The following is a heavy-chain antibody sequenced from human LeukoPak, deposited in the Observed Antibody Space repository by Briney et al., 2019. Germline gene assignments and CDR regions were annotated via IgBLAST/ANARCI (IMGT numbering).Heavy chain of an antibody. D-gene: IGHD1-14*01. J-gene: IGHJ4*02. Sequence: GSVKVSCKVSGYTLTELSMHWVRQAPGKGLEWMGGFDPEDGETIYAQKFQGRVTVTEDTSTDTAYMELSSLRSEDTAVYYCAAIRKVDYWGQGTLVTVSS. CDR2: FDPEDGET. V-gene: IGHV1-24*01. CDR3: AAIRKVDY. CDR1: GYTLTELS.